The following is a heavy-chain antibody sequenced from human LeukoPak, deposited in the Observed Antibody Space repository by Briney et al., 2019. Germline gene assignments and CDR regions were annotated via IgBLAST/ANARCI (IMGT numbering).Heavy chain of an antibody. CDR1: GYSISSGTYY. CDR2: IYTSGST. D-gene: IGHD6-13*01. Sequence: SETLSLTCTVSGYSISSGTYYWSWIRQPAGEGLEWIGRIYTSGSTNYNPSLKSRVTISVDTSKNQFSLKLSSVTAADTAVYYCARGSSWYYFDYWGQGTLVTVSS. V-gene: IGHV4-61*02. CDR3: ARGSSWYYFDY. J-gene: IGHJ4*02.